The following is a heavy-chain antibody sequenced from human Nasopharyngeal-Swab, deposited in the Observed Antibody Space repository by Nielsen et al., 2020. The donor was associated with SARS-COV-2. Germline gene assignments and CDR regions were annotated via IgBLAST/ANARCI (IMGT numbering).Heavy chain of an antibody. CDR2: ISGDGGST. CDR3: AKDMKALGYDFWSGPLDY. V-gene: IGHV3-43*02. Sequence: GGSLRLSCAASGFTFDDYAMHWVRQAPGKGLEWVSLISGDGGSTYYADSVKGRFTISSDNSKNSLYLQMNSLRTEDTALYYCAKDMKALGYDFWSGPLDYWGQGTLVTVSS. CDR1: GFTFDDYA. D-gene: IGHD3-3*01. J-gene: IGHJ4*02.